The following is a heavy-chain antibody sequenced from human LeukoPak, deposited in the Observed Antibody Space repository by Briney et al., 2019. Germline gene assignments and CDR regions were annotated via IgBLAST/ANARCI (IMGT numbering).Heavy chain of an antibody. Sequence: SVKVSCKASGGTFSSYTISWVRQAPGQGLEWMGRIIPILGIANYAQKFQGRVTITRNTSISTAYMELSSLRSEDTAVYYCARKLGYCSSTSCYYWFDPWGQGTLDTVSS. CDR1: GGTFSSYT. CDR3: ARKLGYCSSTSCYYWFDP. V-gene: IGHV1-69*02. CDR2: IIPILGIA. J-gene: IGHJ5*02. D-gene: IGHD2-2*01.